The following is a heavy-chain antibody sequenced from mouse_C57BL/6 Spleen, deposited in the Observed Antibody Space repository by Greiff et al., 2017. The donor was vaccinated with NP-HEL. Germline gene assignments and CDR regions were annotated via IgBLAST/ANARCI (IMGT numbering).Heavy chain of an antibody. CDR3: ARQTMITTRGYYYAMDY. CDR1: GYTFTSYG. Sequence: VQLQQSGAELARPGASVKLSCKASGYTFTSYGISWVKQRTGQGLEWIGEIYPRSGNTYYNEKFKGKATLTADKSSSTAYMELRSLTSEDSAVYCCARQTMITTRGYYYAMDYWGQGTSVTVSS. J-gene: IGHJ4*01. V-gene: IGHV1-81*01. CDR2: IYPRSGNT. D-gene: IGHD2-4*01.